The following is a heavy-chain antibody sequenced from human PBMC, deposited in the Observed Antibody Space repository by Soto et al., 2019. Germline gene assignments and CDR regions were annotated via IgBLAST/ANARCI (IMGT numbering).Heavy chain of an antibody. CDR3: AKETYSGPLDY. Sequence: GGSLRLSCAAVGFTFGASALQWVRQASGKGLEWLGRIGSKGETYATTYAASVKGRFTISRDDSKKTAYLQMNSLESEDTAVYYCAKETYSGPLDYWGQGTLVTVSS. CDR2: IGSKGETYAT. J-gene: IGHJ4*02. D-gene: IGHD2-15*01. CDR1: GFTFGASA. V-gene: IGHV3-73*01.